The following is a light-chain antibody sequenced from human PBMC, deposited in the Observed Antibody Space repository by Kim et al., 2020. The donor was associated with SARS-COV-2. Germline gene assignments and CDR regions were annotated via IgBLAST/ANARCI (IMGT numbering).Light chain of an antibody. CDR1: KLGDKY. Sequence: SYELTQPPSVSVSPGQTASITCSGSKLGDKYAYWYQKKPGQSPVLVIYQHTKRPSGISQRFSGSSSGNTATLTISRAQTMDEADYYCQAWDSSTAVFGGGTNLTVL. CDR3: QAWDSSTAV. J-gene: IGLJ3*02. CDR2: QHT. V-gene: IGLV3-1*01.